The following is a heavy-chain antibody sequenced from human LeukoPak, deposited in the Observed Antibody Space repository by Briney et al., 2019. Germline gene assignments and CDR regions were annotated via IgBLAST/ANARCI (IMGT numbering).Heavy chain of an antibody. V-gene: IGHV1-69*13. Sequence: SVKVSCKASGGTFSSYAISWVRQAPGQGLEWMGGIIPIFGTANYAQKFQGRVTITADESTSTAYMELSSLRSEDTAVYYCARLIMATIGDWFDPWGQGTLVTVSS. CDR3: ARLIMATIGDWFDP. J-gene: IGHJ5*02. CDR1: GGTFSSYA. D-gene: IGHD5-24*01. CDR2: IIPIFGTA.